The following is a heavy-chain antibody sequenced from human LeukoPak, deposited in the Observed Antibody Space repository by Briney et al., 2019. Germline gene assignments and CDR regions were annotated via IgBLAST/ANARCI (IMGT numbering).Heavy chain of an antibody. V-gene: IGHV3-53*01. CDR3: AGVGGDRVAY. J-gene: IGHJ4*02. D-gene: IGHD4-17*01. CDR2: MYNNGNT. CDR1: GLTVSSKY. Sequence: GGSLRLSCAASGLTVSSKYMSWVRQAPGKGLEWVSVMYNNGNTHYADSVKGRFTISRDNAKNTLYLQMNSLRPEDTAVYYCAGVGGDRVAYWGQGTLVTVSS.